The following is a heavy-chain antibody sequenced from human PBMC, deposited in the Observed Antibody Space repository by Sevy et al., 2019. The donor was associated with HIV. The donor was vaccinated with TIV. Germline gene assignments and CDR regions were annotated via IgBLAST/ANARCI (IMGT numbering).Heavy chain of an antibody. J-gene: IGHJ6*02. CDR3: ARPRANYVDNYFFYAMDV. CDR1: GFALSNYYA. V-gene: IGHV3-30-3*01. CDR2: ISYDGSDK. D-gene: IGHD4-17*01. Sequence: GGSLRLSCAASGFALSNYYAMYWVRQAPGKGLEWVALISYDGSDKYYADSVKGRFTISRDNFKNTLYLQMNSLTTEDTAIYYGARPRANYVDNYFFYAMDVWGQGTMVTVSS.